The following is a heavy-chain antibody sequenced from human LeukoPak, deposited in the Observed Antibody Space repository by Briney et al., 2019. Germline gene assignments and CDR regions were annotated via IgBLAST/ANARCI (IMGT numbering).Heavy chain of an antibody. Sequence: PSETLSLTCAVYGGSFSGYYWSWIRQPPGKGLKWIGEINHSGSTNYNPSLKSRVTISVDTSKNQFSLKLSSVTAADTAVYYCARGAPPYYYDSSGYYPRHPFDYWGQGTLVTVSS. CDR2: INHSGST. CDR1: GGSFSGYY. CDR3: ARGAPPYYYDSSGYYPRHPFDY. V-gene: IGHV4-34*01. D-gene: IGHD3-22*01. J-gene: IGHJ4*02.